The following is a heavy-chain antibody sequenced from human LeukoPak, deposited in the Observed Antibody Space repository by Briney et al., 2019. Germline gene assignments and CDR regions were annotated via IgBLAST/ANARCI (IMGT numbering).Heavy chain of an antibody. CDR2: ILAGGAT. CDR3: AKDPDYQLLSRAAFDI. CDR1: GFTFSKYA. V-gene: IGHV3-23*01. D-gene: IGHD2-2*01. J-gene: IGHJ3*02. Sequence: GGSLRLSCAASGFTFSKYAMNWVRQAPGKGLEWVSAILAGGATYYADPVKGRFTISRDSSTNTLYLQMNSLRVDDTAIYYCAKDPDYQLLSRAAFDIWGQGTMVTVSS.